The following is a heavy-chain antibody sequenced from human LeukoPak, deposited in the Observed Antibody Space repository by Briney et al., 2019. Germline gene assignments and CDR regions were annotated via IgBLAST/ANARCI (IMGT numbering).Heavy chain of an antibody. CDR2: ISGDGGST. CDR3: AGESDSSGWYDS. V-gene: IGHV3-43*02. D-gene: IGHD3-22*01. J-gene: IGHJ5*01. CDR1: GFSFDDYA. Sequence: GGSLRLSCAAPGFSFDDYAIHWVRHAPGKGMDWVSLISGDGGSTFSADSVKGRFTISRDNSKNFLYLQMSSLRREDTALYYWAGESDSSGWYDSWGEGSLVTVSA.